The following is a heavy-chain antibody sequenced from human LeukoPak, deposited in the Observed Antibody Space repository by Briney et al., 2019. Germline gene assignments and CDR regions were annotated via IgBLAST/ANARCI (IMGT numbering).Heavy chain of an antibody. V-gene: IGHV4-34*01. CDR2: INHSGST. CDR3: ARAQGGSGSYLSAEYFQH. Sequence: SETLSLTCAVYGGSFSGYYWSWIRQPPGKGLEWTGEINHSGSTNYNPSLKSRVTISVDTSKNQFSLKLSSVTAADTAVYYCARAQGGSGSYLSAEYFQHWGQGTLVTVSS. D-gene: IGHD3-10*01. J-gene: IGHJ1*01. CDR1: GGSFSGYY.